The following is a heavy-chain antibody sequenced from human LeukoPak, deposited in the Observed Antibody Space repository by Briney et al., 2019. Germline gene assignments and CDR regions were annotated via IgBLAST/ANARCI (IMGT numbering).Heavy chain of an antibody. J-gene: IGHJ4*02. CDR2: NSGSGGST. V-gene: IGHV3-23*01. D-gene: IGHD3-9*01. CDR1: GFTFSSYG. Sequence: HPGGSLRLSCAASGFTFSSYGMSWVRQAPGKGLEWVSTNSGSGGSTYYADSVKGRFTISRDNSKNTLFLQMHSLRAEDTAVYYCAALPTGYQNFDYWGQGTLVTVSS. CDR3: AALPTGYQNFDY.